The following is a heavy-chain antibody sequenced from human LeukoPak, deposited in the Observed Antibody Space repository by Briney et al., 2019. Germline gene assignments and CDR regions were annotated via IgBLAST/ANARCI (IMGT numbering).Heavy chain of an antibody. D-gene: IGHD3-3*01. CDR1: GGTFSSYT. V-gene: IGHV1-69*02. Sequence: ASVKVSCKASGGTFSSYTISWVRQAPGQGLEWMGRIIPILGIANYAQKFQGRVTITAGKSTSTAYMELSSLRSEDTAVYYCANFWSGSVVGNWFDPWGQGTLVTVSS. CDR2: IIPILGIA. J-gene: IGHJ5*02. CDR3: ANFWSGSVVGNWFDP.